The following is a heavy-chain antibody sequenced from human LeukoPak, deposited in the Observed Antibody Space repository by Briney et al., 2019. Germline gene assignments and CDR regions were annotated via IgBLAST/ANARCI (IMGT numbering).Heavy chain of an antibody. J-gene: IGHJ6*03. V-gene: IGHV1-8*01. Sequence: GASVKVSCKASGYTFTSYDINWVRQATGQGLEWMGWMNPNSGNTGYAQKFQGRVTMTRNPSISTAYMELSSLRSEDTAVDYCASARRDDFWRGYHPHYYYYMDVWGKGTTVTVSS. CDR1: GYTFTSYD. CDR3: ASARRDDFWRGYHPHYYYYMDV. D-gene: IGHD3-3*01. CDR2: MNPNSGNT.